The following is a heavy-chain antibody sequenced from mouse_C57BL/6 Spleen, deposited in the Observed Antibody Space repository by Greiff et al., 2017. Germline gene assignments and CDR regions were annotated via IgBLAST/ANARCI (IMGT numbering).Heavy chain of an antibody. CDR1: GYTFTDYE. CDR3: RRYGNPYYFDY. J-gene: IGHJ2*01. CDR2: IDPETGGT. D-gene: IGHD2-1*01. Sequence: QVQLQQSGAELVRPGASVTLSCKASGYTFTDYEMHWVKQTPVHGLEWIGAIDPETGGTAYNQKFKGKAILTADKSSSTAYMELRSLTSEDSAVYYCRRYGNPYYFDYWGQGTTLTVSA. V-gene: IGHV1-15*01.